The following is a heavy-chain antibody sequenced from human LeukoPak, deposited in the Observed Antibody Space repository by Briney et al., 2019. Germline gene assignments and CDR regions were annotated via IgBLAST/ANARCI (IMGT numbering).Heavy chain of an antibody. V-gene: IGHV4-59*08. J-gene: IGHJ4*02. CDR3: ARQACSGGSCYFDY. CDR1: GGSISTYY. CDR2: IYYRGNT. D-gene: IGHD2-15*01. Sequence: PSETLSLTCTVSGGSISTYYWSWIRQSPGKGLEWIGYIYYRGNTNYNPSLKSRVTISVDTSKNQFSLKLSSVTAADTAVYYCARQACSGGSCYFDYWGQGTLVTVSS.